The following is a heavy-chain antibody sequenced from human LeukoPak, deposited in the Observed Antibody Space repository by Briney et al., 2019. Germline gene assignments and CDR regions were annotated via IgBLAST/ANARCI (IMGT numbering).Heavy chain of an antibody. CDR2: ISAYNGNT. Sequence: ASVKVSCKASGYTFTSYGISWVRQAPGQGLEWMGWISAYNGNTNYAQKLQGRVTMTTDTSTSTAYMELRSLRSDDTAVYYCARAGDYYDSSGYYGYWGQGTLVTVSS. D-gene: IGHD3-22*01. J-gene: IGHJ4*02. CDR1: GYTFTSYG. CDR3: ARAGDYYDSSGYYGY. V-gene: IGHV1-18*01.